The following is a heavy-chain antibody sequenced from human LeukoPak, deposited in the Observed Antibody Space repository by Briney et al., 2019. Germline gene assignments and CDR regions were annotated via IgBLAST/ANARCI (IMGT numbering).Heavy chain of an antibody. CDR2: IIPIFGTA. V-gene: IGHV1-69*13. CDR1: GGTFSSYA. CDR3: ARKRGGYCSGGSCYVYYYYYGMDV. Sequence: ASVKVSCKASGGTFSSYAISWVRQAPGQGLEWMGGIIPIFGTANYAQKFQGRVTITADESTSTAYMELSSLRSEDTAVYYCARKRGGYCSGGSCYVYYYYYGMDVWGQGTTVTVSS. D-gene: IGHD2-15*01. J-gene: IGHJ6*02.